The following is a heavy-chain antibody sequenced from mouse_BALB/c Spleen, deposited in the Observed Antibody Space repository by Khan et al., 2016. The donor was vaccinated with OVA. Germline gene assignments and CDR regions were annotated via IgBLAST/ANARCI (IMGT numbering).Heavy chain of an antibody. CDR2: ISYSGST. V-gene: IGHV3-2*02. CDR1: GYSITSDYA. Sequence: EVKLEESGPGLVKPSQSLSLTCTVTGYSITSDYAWNWIRQFPGNKLEWMGYISYSGSTTYNPSLKSRISITRDTSKDQFFLQLKSVTSEDTATYYCASELGRYDALDYWGQGTSVTVSS. D-gene: IGHD4-1*01. J-gene: IGHJ4*01. CDR3: ASELGRYDALDY.